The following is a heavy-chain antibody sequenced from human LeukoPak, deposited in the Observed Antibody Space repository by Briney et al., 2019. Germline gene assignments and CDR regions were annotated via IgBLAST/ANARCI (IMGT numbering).Heavy chain of an antibody. V-gene: IGHV1-8*01. J-gene: IGHJ6*02. CDR2: MNPNSGNT. CDR1: GYTFTSYD. Sequence: GASVKVSCKASGYTFTSYDFNWVRQATGQGLELMGWMNPNSGNTGYAQKFQGRVTMTRNTSISTAYMELSSLRSEDTAAYYCARRGYNWNDLYFYYGMDVWGQGTTVTVSS. CDR3: ARRGYNWNDLYFYYGMDV. D-gene: IGHD1-1*01.